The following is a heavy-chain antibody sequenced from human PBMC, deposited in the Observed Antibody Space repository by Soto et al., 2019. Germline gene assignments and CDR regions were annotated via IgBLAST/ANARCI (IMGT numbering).Heavy chain of an antibody. CDR2: IYYSGST. CDR1: GGSISSYY. Sequence: QVQLQESGPGLVKPSETLSLTCTVSGGSISSYYWSWIRQPPGKGLEWIGYIYYSGSTNYNPSRKSRVTISVDTSKNQFSLKLSSVTAADTAVYYCARDQARGMDVWGKGTTVTVSS. J-gene: IGHJ6*03. CDR3: ARDQARGMDV. V-gene: IGHV4-59*01.